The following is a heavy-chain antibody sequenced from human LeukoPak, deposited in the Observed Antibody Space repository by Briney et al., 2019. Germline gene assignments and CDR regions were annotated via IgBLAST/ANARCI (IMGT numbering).Heavy chain of an antibody. CDR1: GFTISSCW. J-gene: IGHJ4*02. V-gene: IGHV3-74*01. CDR2: INSDGSTT. Sequence: PGGPLRLSCAVSGFTISSCWLHWVRQAPGKGLVWVSRINSDGSTTSYADSVKGRFTISRDNAKNMLYLQTNSLRAEDTGIYYCARSPFTSSRIDYWGQGTLVTVSS. D-gene: IGHD2-2*01. CDR3: ARSPFTSSRIDY.